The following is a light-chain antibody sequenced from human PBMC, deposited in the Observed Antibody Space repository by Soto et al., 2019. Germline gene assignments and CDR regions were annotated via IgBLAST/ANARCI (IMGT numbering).Light chain of an antibody. CDR3: GTWDSSLSAVV. Sequence: QSVLTQPPSVSAAPGQKVTISCSGSSSNIRSNYVSWYQQVPGTAPKLLIYDNNKRPSGIPDRFSGSKSGTSATLGITGLQTGDEADYYCGTWDSSLSAVVFGGGTKVTVL. J-gene: IGLJ2*01. CDR1: SSNIRSNY. CDR2: DNN. V-gene: IGLV1-51*01.